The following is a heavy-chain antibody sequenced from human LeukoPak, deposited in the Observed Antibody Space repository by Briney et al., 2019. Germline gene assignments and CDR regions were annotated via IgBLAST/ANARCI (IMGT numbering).Heavy chain of an antibody. J-gene: IGHJ4*02. V-gene: IGHV3-30-3*01. D-gene: IGHD2-2*01. Sequence: GGSLRLSCAASGFTFSSYAMHWVRQAPGKGLEWVAVISYDGSNKYYADSVKGRFTISRDNSKNTLYLQMNSLRAEDTAVYYCARARRSLIVVVPAAMDYWGQGTLVTVSS. CDR3: ARARRSLIVVVPAAMDY. CDR2: ISYDGSNK. CDR1: GFTFSSYA.